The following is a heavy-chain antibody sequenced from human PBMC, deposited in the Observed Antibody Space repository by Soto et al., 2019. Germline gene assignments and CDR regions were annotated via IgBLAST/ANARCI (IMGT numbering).Heavy chain of an antibody. CDR1: GFTFSSYW. CDR2: INSDGSST. J-gene: IGHJ5*02. Sequence: PGGSLRLSCAAFGFTFSSYWMHWVRQAPGKGLVWVSRINSDGSSTSYADSVKGRFTISRDNAKNTLYLQMNSLRAEDTAVYYCARDHVVSRNWFDPWGQGTLVTVS. CDR3: ARDHVVSRNWFDP. V-gene: IGHV3-74*01. D-gene: IGHD2-21*01.